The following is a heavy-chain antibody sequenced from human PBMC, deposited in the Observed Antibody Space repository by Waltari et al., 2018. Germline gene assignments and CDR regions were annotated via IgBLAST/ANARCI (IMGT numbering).Heavy chain of an antibody. CDR3: ALDTGALWMDV. J-gene: IGHJ6*02. Sequence: QVQLVQSGAEVKKPGASVKISCKTSEYTFTSSYIHWVRQAPGQGLEWMGIINPRGGSTSYEQKFQGRVTMTRDTSTSTVYMELSSLRSDDTAVYYCALDTGALWMDVWGQGTTVTVSS. CDR2: INPRGGST. CDR1: EYTFTSSY. V-gene: IGHV1-46*01. D-gene: IGHD2-21*01.